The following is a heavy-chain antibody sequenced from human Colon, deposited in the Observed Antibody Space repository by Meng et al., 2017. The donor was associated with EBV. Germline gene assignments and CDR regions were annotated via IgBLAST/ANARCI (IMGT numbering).Heavy chain of an antibody. CDR1: GDSXXXTDYY. CDR3: ARVTGKIYYDGSGYPEAFDY. V-gene: IGHV4-30-4*01. Sequence: QVQLQESGPGLVKPSXXLSLTCXVCGDSXXXTDYYWSWVRQPPGKGLEWIGYIYYSGSRYYNPSLKSRVTISVDTSKNQFSLKLSSVTAADTAVYYCARVTGKIYYDGSGYPEAFDYWGQGTLGTVSS. J-gene: IGHJ4*02. CDR2: IYYSGSR. D-gene: IGHD3-22*01.